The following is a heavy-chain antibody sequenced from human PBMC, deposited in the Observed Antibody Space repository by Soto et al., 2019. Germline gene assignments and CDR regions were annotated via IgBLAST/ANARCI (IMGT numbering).Heavy chain of an antibody. D-gene: IGHD2-8*01. Sequence: ASVKVSCKASGYTFSDYYTHWVRQAPGQGLEWLGRINPKSGGTSTAQKFQGWVTMTRDRSISTVYMELTRLRSDDTAVYFCARGHSTDCSNGVCSFFYNHEMDVWGQGTTVTVSS. CDR1: GYTFSDYY. CDR3: ARGHSTDCSNGVCSFFYNHEMDV. CDR2: INPKSGGT. V-gene: IGHV1-2*04. J-gene: IGHJ6*02.